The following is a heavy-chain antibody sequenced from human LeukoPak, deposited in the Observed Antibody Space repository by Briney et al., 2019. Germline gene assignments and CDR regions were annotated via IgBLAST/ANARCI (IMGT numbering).Heavy chain of an antibody. CDR3: ARERGDRDTFDI. J-gene: IGHJ3*02. CDR1: GYKLTRHG. D-gene: IGHD7-27*01. V-gene: IGHV7-4-1*02. CDR2: INTNIGNP. Sequence: GASVKVSCKSSGYKLTRHGISWVRQAPGQGLEWMGWINTNIGNPTYAQGFTGRLVFSLDTSVSTAYLQISSLKAEDTAVYYCARERGDRDTFDIWGQGTMVTVSS.